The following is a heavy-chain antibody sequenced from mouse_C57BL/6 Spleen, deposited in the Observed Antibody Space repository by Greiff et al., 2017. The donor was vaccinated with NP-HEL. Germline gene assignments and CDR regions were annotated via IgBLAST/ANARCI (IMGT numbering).Heavy chain of an antibody. J-gene: IGHJ3*01. Sequence: VKLMESGAELAKPGASVKLSCKASGYTFTSYWMHWVKQRPGQGLEWIGYINPSSGYTKYNQKFKSKATLTVDKSSSTAYMQLSSLTSEDSAVYYCARSDYGSSSWFAYWGQGTLVTVSA. D-gene: IGHD1-1*01. CDR2: INPSSGYT. CDR3: ARSDYGSSSWFAY. V-gene: IGHV1-7*01. CDR1: GYTFTSYW.